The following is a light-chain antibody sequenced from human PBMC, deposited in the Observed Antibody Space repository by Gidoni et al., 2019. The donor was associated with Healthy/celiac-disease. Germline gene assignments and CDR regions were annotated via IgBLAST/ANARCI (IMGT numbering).Light chain of an antibody. V-gene: IGLV3-25*03. J-gene: IGLJ3*02. Sequence: SYELTQPPSVSVSPGQTARITCSGDALPKQYAYWYQPKPGQAPVLVIYKDSERPSGIPERFSGSSSGTTVTLTISGVQAEDEADYYCQSADSSGTYEFGGGTKLTVL. CDR1: ALPKQY. CDR2: KDS. CDR3: QSADSSGTYE.